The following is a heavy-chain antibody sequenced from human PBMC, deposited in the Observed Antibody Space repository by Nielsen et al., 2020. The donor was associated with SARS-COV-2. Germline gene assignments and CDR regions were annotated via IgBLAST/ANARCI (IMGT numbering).Heavy chain of an antibody. J-gene: IGHJ4*02. D-gene: IGHD3-22*01. CDR3: VRVRDDGYYYDTGPFDY. CDR2: ISPDGTRV. V-gene: IGHV3-74*01. CDR1: GFTFSAYW. Sequence: GGSLRLSCAASGFTFSAYWVHWVRQVPGKGLVWVSRISPDGTRVAYADSVKGRFTISRDNAKNTVYLQMNSLRADDTAVYYCVRVRDDGYYYDTGPFDYWGQGTLVTVSS.